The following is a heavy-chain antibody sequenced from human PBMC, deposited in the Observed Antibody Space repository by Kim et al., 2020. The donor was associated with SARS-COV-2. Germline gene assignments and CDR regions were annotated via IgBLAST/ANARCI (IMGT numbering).Heavy chain of an antibody. Sequence: ASVKVSCKSSGYRFTDYYIHWVRQAPGQGLEWMGWIDPDSGGTKNAQMFQDRITMTSITSIRTAYMDLTRLTSDDPAMYYCARSLGHCNDGGCYSWRQGTLVTVSS. CDR1: GYRFTDYY. CDR2: IDPDSGGT. V-gene: IGHV1-2*02. J-gene: IGHJ4*02. D-gene: IGHD2-15*01. CDR3: ARSLGHCNDGGCYS.